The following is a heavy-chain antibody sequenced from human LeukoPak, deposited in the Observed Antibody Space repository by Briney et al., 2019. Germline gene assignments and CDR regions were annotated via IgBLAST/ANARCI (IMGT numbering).Heavy chain of an antibody. Sequence: PGGSLRLSCAASGFTFSSYAMSWVRQAPGKGLEWVSSISSSSSYIYYADSVKGRFTISRDNAKNSLYLQMNSLRAEDTAVYYCARDWDYDSSGCFDYWGQGTLVTVSS. CDR1: GFTFSSYA. V-gene: IGHV3-21*01. J-gene: IGHJ4*02. CDR3: ARDWDYDSSGCFDY. D-gene: IGHD3-22*01. CDR2: ISSSSSYI.